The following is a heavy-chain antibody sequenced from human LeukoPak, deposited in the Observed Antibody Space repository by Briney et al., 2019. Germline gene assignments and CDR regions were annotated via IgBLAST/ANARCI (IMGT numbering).Heavy chain of an antibody. CDR2: IDWNGGNI. D-gene: IGHD6-19*01. V-gene: IGHV3-9*01. CDR1: GFTFGDYA. J-gene: IGHJ4*02. CDR3: AKSLGGWFRGLDY. Sequence: SLRLSCAASGFTFGDYAMHWVRQAPGKGLEWVSGIDWNGGNIGYADSVKGRFTISRDNAKNSLYLQMNSLIIEDTAFYYCAKSLGGWFRGLDYWGQGTLVTVSS.